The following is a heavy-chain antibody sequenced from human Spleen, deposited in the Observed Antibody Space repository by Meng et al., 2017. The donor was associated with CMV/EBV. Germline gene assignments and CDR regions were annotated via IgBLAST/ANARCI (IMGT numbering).Heavy chain of an antibody. D-gene: IGHD3-10*01. CDR2: ISWNIGYK. Sequence: GGSLRLSCEASGFTFDDYAMHWVRQAPGKGLEWVSGISWNIGYKGYADSVKGRFTISRDNVKNSLYLQMSSLRAEDTALYYCAKDLGTMVRGLTYYYYAMDVWGQGTTVTVSS. J-gene: IGHJ6*02. CDR1: GFTFDDYA. V-gene: IGHV3-9*01. CDR3: AKDLGTMVRGLTYYYYAMDV.